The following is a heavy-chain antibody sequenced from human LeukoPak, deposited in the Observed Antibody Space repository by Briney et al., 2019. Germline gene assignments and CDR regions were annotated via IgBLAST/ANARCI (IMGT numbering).Heavy chain of an antibody. D-gene: IGHD3-16*01. CDR1: GGSFSGYY. J-gene: IGHJ6*03. CDR2: INHSGST. Sequence: PSETLSLTCAVYGGSFSGYYWSWIRQPPGKGLEWIGEINHSGSTNYNPSLKSRVTISVDASKNQFSLKLSSVTAADTAVYYCARETSQKGAHYMDVWGKGTTVTISS. V-gene: IGHV4-34*01. CDR3: ARETSQKGAHYMDV.